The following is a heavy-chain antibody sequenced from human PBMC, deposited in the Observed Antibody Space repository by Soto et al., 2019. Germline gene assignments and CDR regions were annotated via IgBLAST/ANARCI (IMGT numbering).Heavy chain of an antibody. J-gene: IGHJ4*02. CDR3: ARGGRSGSSGYYNPSFDY. CDR2: ISFDGNNK. V-gene: IGHV3-30*03. D-gene: IGHD3-22*01. Sequence: QVQLVQTGGGAVLPGRSLSLSCAASGFRFSDYGMHWVRQAPGKGLEWVAVISFDGNNKYYADSVKGRFTISRDNSKNTLYLQMEGLRVEDTAVDYCARGGRSGSSGYYNPSFDYWGQGTLVSVSS. CDR1: GFRFSDYG.